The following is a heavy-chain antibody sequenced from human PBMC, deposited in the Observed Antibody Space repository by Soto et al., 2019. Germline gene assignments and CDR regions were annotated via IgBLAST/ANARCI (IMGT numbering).Heavy chain of an antibody. V-gene: IGHV3-30*18. CDR1: GLTFSNNG. Sequence: QMQLVESGGGVVQPGTSLRLSCEVSGLTFSNNGMNWVRQAPGKGLEWVALISYDGSNKYYAESVKGRFTISRDNSKNTLYLQMNSLRGGDTAVYYCAKDVSHDFWFGYYPAFDYWGLGTQVTVTS. D-gene: IGHD3-3*01. J-gene: IGHJ4*02. CDR2: ISYDGSNK. CDR3: AKDVSHDFWFGYYPAFDY.